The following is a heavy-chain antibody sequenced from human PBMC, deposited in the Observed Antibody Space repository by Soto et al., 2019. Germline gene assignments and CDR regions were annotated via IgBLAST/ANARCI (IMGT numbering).Heavy chain of an antibody. Sequence: QVQLVQSGAEVKKPGASVKVSCKASGYTFTSYGISWVRQAPGQGLEWMGWISAYNGNTNKAQKLQGRATMTPDTTTGTAYKEMRSMRSDATAVNYCARDSGWYCSGSSCSTFNYRGQQTLVTVSS. J-gene: IGHJ4*02. CDR3: ARDSGWYCSGSSCSTFNY. CDR2: ISAYNGNT. CDR1: GYTFTSYG. D-gene: IGHD2-15*01. V-gene: IGHV1-18*01.